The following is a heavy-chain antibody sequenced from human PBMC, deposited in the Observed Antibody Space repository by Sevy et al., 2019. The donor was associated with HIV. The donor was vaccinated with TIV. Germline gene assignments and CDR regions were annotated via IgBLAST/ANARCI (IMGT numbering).Heavy chain of an antibody. V-gene: IGHV3-48*02. D-gene: IGHD7-27*01. CDR2: ISKSGRTT. CDR3: AREENRELGTIPLDS. CDR1: GFTSSHHN. Sequence: GGSLKLSCAASGFTSSHHNMNWVRQAPGKGLEWISYISKSGRTTYFADSVRGRFTISRDNAKNSLFLEMHSLTDEDTAVYYCAREENRELGTIPLDSWGRGIQVTVFS. J-gene: IGHJ4*02.